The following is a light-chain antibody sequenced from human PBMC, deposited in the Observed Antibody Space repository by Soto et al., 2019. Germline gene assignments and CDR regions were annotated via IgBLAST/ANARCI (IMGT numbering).Light chain of an antibody. CDR2: DSS. V-gene: IGKV1-5*01. J-gene: IGKJ2*01. Sequence: IRMTQSPSTLSASVGDRVTISCRASQPISNWVAWYQQKPGRAPKLLISDSSNLETGVPPRFSGTGSGTQYTLIISGLQPDDSATYYCQQYNSDPYTFGQGTKLQI. CDR1: QPISNW. CDR3: QQYNSDPYT.